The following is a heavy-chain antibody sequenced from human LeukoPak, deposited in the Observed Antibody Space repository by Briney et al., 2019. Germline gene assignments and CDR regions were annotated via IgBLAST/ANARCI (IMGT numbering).Heavy chain of an antibody. V-gene: IGHV3-64*01. Sequence: VGSLRLSCVASGFSFSAYIMHWVRQAPGKGLEYVSAIRSDGSSTFYPNSVKGRFTISRDNSKSTLYLQMGSLRAEDTAVYYCTRRYGGHSGWAGYHDSWGQGTLVTVSS. CDR2: IRSDGSST. D-gene: IGHD6-19*01. CDR3: TRRYGGHSGWAGYHDS. J-gene: IGHJ4*02. CDR1: GFSFSAYI.